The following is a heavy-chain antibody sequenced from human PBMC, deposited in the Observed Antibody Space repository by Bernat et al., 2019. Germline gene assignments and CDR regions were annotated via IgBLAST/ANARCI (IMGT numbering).Heavy chain of an antibody. V-gene: IGHV3-30-3*01. D-gene: IGHD3-10*01. J-gene: IGHJ4*02. CDR1: GFTFSSYA. CDR2: ISYDGSNK. CDR3: ARAGPYGSGSHFDY. Sequence: QVQLVESGGGVVQPGRSLRLSCAASGFTFSSYAMHWVRQAPGKGLEWVAVISYDGSNKYYADSVKGRFTISRDNSKNTLYLQMNSLRAEDMAVYYCARAGPYGSGSHFDYWGQGTLVTVSS.